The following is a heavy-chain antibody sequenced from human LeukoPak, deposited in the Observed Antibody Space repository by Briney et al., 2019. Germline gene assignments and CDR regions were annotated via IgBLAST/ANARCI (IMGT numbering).Heavy chain of an antibody. Sequence: PGGSLRLSCAASGFTFSNTWMNWVRQAPGKGLEWVSSISSSSSYIYYADSVKGRFTISRDDSQNIVYLQMDSLRAEDTALYYCTTRLRNHFDYWGQGTQVTVSS. V-gene: IGHV3-21*04. CDR3: TTRLRNHFDY. J-gene: IGHJ4*02. D-gene: IGHD5-12*01. CDR1: GFTFSNTW. CDR2: ISSSSSYI.